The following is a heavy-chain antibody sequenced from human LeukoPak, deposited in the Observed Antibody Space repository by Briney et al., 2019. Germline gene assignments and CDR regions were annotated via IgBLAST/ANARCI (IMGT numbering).Heavy chain of an antibody. Sequence: GASVKVSCKASGYTFTGYYMHWVRQAPGQGLEWMGWINPNSGGTNYAQKFQGRVTMTRDTSISTAYMELSRLRSDDTAVYYCARGSTRYNYDSSGAPFYWGQGTLVTVSS. CDR1: GYTFTGYY. V-gene: IGHV1-2*02. J-gene: IGHJ4*02. CDR3: ARGSTRYNYDSSGAPFY. D-gene: IGHD3-22*01. CDR2: INPNSGGT.